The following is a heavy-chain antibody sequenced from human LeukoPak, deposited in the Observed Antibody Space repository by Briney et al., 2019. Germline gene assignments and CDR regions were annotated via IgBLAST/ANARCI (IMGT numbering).Heavy chain of an antibody. J-gene: IGHJ4*02. CDR2: ISSSGSTI. Sequence: GGSLRLSCAASGFTFSSYEMNWVRQAPGKGLEWVSYISSSGSTIYYADSVKGRFTISRDNAKNSLYLQMNSLRAEDTAVYYCARRDRGGPYDYWGQGTLVTVSS. D-gene: IGHD4-23*01. CDR1: GFTFSSYE. CDR3: ARRDRGGPYDY. V-gene: IGHV3-48*03.